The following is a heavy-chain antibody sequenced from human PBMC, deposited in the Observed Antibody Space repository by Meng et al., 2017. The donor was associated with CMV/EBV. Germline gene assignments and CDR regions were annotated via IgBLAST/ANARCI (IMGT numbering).Heavy chain of an antibody. D-gene: IGHD3-10*01. CDR3: TTNGVVPKYYGSYYYYGMDV. Sequence: GESLKISCAASGFTVSSNYMSWVRQAPGKGLEWVSVIYSGGSTYYADSVKGRFTISRDNSKNTLYLQMNSLRAEDTAVYYCTTNGVVPKYYGSYYYYGMDVWGQGTTVTVSS. CDR2: IYSGGST. J-gene: IGHJ6*02. V-gene: IGHV3-53*01. CDR1: GFTVSSNY.